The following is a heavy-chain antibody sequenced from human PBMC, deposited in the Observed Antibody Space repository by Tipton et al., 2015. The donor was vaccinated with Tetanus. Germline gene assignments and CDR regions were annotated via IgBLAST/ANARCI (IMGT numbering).Heavy chain of an antibody. CDR2: ISSTSCYI. CDR1: GFTFSTTK. CDR3: VSGSALGN. V-gene: IGHV3-21*01. J-gene: IGHJ4*02. Sequence: SLRLSCGVSGFTFSTTKMNWVRQAPGRGLEWVSSISSTSCYINYAASLEGRFTISRDNAKNSLSLQMNSLRTDDTAVYYCVSGSALGNRGQGTLVTVSS. D-gene: IGHD6-25*01.